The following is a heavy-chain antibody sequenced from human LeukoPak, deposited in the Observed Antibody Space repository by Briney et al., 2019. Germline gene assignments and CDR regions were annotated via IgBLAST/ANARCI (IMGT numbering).Heavy chain of an antibody. CDR3: ARSKVTIFGVVIPNWFDP. J-gene: IGHJ5*02. D-gene: IGHD3-3*01. CDR2: IYYSGST. Sequence: SETLSLTCTVSGGSISSGGYYWSWIRQPPGKGLEWIGYIYYSGSTNYNPSLKSRVTISVDTSKNQFSLKLSSVTAADTAVYYCARSKVTIFGVVIPNWFDPWGQGTLVTVSS. CDR1: GGSISSGGYY. V-gene: IGHV4-61*08.